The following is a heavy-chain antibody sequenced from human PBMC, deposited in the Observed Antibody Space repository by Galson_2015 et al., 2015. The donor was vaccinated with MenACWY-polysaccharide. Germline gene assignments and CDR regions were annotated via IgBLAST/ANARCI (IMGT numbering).Heavy chain of an antibody. CDR1: GFTFSSYS. D-gene: IGHD2-15*01. CDR3: ARALDIVVANWFDP. V-gene: IGHV3-21*01. J-gene: IGHJ5*02. CDR2: ISGSSSYI. Sequence: SLRLSCAASGFTFSSYSMNWVRQAPGKGLEWVSSISGSSSYIYYADSVKGRFTISRDNAKNSLYLQMNSLRAEDTAVYYCARALDIVVANWFDPWGQGT.